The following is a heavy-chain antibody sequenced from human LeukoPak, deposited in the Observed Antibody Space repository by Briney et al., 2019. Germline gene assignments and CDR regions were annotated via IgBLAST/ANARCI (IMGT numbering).Heavy chain of an antibody. CDR1: VFTFSSYC. V-gene: IGHV3-33*01. D-gene: IGHD5-18*01. CDR3: ARDQGEIQLN. Sequence: GRSLRLSCAASVFTFSSYCMHWVRQAPGKGLEWVAVIWYDGSNKYYADSVKGRFTISRDNSKNTLYLQMNSLRAEDTAVYYCARDQGEIQLNWGQGTLVTVSS. J-gene: IGHJ4*02. CDR2: IWYDGSNK.